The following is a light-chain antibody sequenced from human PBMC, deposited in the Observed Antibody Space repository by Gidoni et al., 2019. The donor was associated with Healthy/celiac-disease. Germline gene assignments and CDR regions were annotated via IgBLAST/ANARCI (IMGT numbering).Light chain of an antibody. Sequence: DIKMTQSPSSLSASVGDRVTITCRESQSISSYLNWYQQKPGTAPKLLIYAASSLQSGAPSRCSGSGSGTYFTLTSSSLQPEDFATYYCQQSYSTPWTFGQGTKVEIK. J-gene: IGKJ1*01. CDR2: AAS. V-gene: IGKV1-39*01. CDR1: QSISSY. CDR3: QQSYSTPWT.